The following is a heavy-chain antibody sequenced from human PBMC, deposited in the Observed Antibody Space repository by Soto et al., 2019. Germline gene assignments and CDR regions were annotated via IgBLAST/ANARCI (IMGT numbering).Heavy chain of an antibody. Sequence: EASVKVSCKASGYTFTSYGISWVRQAPGQGLEWMGWISAYNGNTNYAQNLQGRVTMTTDTSTSTAYMELRSLRSDDTAVYYCARDCSSTSCYQFARWGQGTLVTVSS. CDR1: GYTFTSYG. J-gene: IGHJ5*02. D-gene: IGHD2-2*01. CDR3: ARDCSSTSCYQFAR. V-gene: IGHV1-18*01. CDR2: ISAYNGNT.